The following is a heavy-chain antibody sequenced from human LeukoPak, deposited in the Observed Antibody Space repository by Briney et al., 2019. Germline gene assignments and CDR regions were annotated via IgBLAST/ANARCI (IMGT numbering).Heavy chain of an antibody. CDR1: GYTFTASY. V-gene: IGHV1-2*02. CDR3: ARDSAGYCSGGSCGIDY. CDR2: INPNSGGT. J-gene: IGHJ4*02. D-gene: IGHD2-15*01. Sequence: ASVKVSCKASGYTFTASYMHWVRQAPGQGLEWMGWINPNSGGTNYAQKFQGRVTMTRDTSISTAYMELSRLRSDDTAVYYCARDSAGYCSGGSCGIDYWGQGTLVTVSS.